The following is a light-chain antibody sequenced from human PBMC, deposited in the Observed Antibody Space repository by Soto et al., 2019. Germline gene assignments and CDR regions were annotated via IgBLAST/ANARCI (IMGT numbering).Light chain of an antibody. CDR3: QQAYSFPWT. CDR1: QVIGSW. CDR2: AAS. J-gene: IGKJ1*01. Sequence: DIQMTQSPSYVSASVGDRVTITCRASQVIGSWLAWYQQKPGKAPKLLIYAASSLHSGVPSSFSGSGSGTDFTLTISSLQPEDSATYYCQQAYSFPWTFGQGTKVEIK. V-gene: IGKV1-12*01.